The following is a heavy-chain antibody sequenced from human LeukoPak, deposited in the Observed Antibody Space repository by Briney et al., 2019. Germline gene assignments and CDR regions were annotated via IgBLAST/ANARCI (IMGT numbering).Heavy chain of an antibody. CDR1: GGSFSGYS. CDR3: AVGTSYYGSEPDY. J-gene: IGHJ4*02. CDR2: IYHSGSS. V-gene: IGHV4-34*01. D-gene: IGHD3-10*01. Sequence: SETLSLTCAVYGGSFSGYSWGWIRQPPGKGLEWIGNIYHSGSSFYMSSLKSRLTISVDTSKNQFSLKLISVTAADTAVYFCAVGTSYYGSEPDYWGQGTLVTVSS.